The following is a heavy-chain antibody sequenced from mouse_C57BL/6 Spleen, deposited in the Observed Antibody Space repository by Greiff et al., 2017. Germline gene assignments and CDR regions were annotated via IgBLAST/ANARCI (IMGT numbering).Heavy chain of an antibody. V-gene: IGHV1-26*01. D-gene: IGHD2-4*01. J-gene: IGHJ3*01. CDR3: ARNDYGPWFAY. Sequence: EVQLQQSGPELVKPGASVKISCKASGYTFTDYYMNWVKQSHGKSLEWIGDINPNNGGTSYNQKFKGKATLTVDKSSSTAYMALRSLTSEDSAVYSCARNDYGPWFAYWGQGTLVTVSA. CDR1: GYTFTDYY. CDR2: INPNNGGT.